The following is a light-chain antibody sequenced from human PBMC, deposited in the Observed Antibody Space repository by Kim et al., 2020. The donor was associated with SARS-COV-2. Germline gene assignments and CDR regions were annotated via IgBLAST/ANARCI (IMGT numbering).Light chain of an antibody. Sequence: AIQLTQSPSSLSASVGDRVTITCRASQGISGVLAWYQQKPGKPPKLLIFDVSSLENGVPSRFSGSASGTDFTLTISSLQPEDFGTYYCQHFDPYIALSFGGGTKVDI. CDR3: QHFDPYIALS. V-gene: IGKV1-13*02. CDR1: QGISGV. J-gene: IGKJ4*01. CDR2: DVS.